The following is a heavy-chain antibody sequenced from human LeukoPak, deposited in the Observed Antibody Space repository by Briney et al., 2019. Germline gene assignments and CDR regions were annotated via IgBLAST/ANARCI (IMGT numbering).Heavy chain of an antibody. V-gene: IGHV4-4*07. CDR1: GGSISSYY. CDR3: ARARSTPTVTYYFDY. Sequence: SETLSLTCTVSGGSISSYYWSWIRQPAGKGLEWIGRIYTSGSTNYNPSLKSRVTMSVDTSKNQFSLKLSSVTAADTAVYYCARARSTPTVTYYFDYWGQGPLVTVSS. D-gene: IGHD4-17*01. J-gene: IGHJ4*02. CDR2: IYTSGST.